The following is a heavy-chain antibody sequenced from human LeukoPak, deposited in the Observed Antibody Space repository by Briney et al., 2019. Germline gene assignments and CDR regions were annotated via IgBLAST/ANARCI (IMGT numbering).Heavy chain of an antibody. V-gene: IGHV1-2*02. CDR3: ATVLGRSARDAFDI. D-gene: IGHD2-15*01. J-gene: IGHJ3*02. CDR2: INPHSGGT. Sequence: ASVKVSCKASGYTFTGYYIHWVRQAPGQGLEWMGWINPHSGGTNYAQKFQGGVTMTRDTSITTAYMELSSLRSDDTAVYYCATVLGRSARDAFDIWGQGTMVTVSS. CDR1: GYTFTGYY.